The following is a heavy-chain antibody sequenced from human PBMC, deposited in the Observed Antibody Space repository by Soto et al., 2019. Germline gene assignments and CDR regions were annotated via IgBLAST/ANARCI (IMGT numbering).Heavy chain of an antibody. CDR3: ARSIGSSSFYFDV. V-gene: IGHV1-69*01. D-gene: IGHD6-6*01. J-gene: IGHJ4*02. Sequence: QVQLVQSGAEVKKPGSSVKVSCQASVGTFSNYAISWVRQAPGQGREWMGGFIPVFGTTHYAQKFEGRVTITADDYTNTVMELRGLRSEDTALYYCARSIGSSSFYFDVWGQGTLITVSS. CDR1: VGTFSNYA. CDR2: FIPVFGTT.